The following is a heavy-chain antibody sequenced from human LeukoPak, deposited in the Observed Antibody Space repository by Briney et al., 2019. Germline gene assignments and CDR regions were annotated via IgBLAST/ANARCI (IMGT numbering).Heavy chain of an antibody. V-gene: IGHV4-34*01. D-gene: IGHD3-22*01. Sequence: SETLSLTCAVNGGSFSGYYWTWIRQPPGKGLEWIGEINHSGRTKCTPSLESRVTISGDTSKKQFSLKLSYVTAADTAVYYCARGPPYDYDSSGYYRFDYWGQGILVTVSA. CDR1: GGSFSGYY. CDR2: INHSGRT. CDR3: ARGPPYDYDSSGYYRFDY. J-gene: IGHJ4*02.